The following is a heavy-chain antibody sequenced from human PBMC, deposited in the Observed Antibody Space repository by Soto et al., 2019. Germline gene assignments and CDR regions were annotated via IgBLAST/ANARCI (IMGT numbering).Heavy chain of an antibody. J-gene: IGHJ4*02. CDR3: ARDHLGYDFWRNYFDY. CDR2: INAGNGNT. Sequence: ASVKVSCKASGYTFTSYAMHWVRQAPGQRLEWMGWINAGNGNTKYSQKFQGRVTITRDTSASTAYMELSSLRSEDTAVYYCARDHLGYDFWRNYFDYWGQGTLVTVSS. V-gene: IGHV1-3*01. D-gene: IGHD3-3*01. CDR1: GYTFTSYA.